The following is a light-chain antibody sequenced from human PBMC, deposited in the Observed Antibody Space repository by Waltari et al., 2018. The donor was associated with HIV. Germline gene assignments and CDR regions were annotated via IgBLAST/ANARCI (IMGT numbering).Light chain of an antibody. V-gene: IGLV1-47*01. CDR2: RAN. Sequence: QSVLTQPPSASGTPGQRVTISCSGSSFNVGRNFVSWYQQVPGTAPEVLICRANQLTSGVPDRFSGSKSGASASLAISGLRSEDEADYYCAAWDDSLSGSYVFGPGTKVTVL. J-gene: IGLJ1*01. CDR3: AAWDDSLSGSYV. CDR1: SFNVGRNF.